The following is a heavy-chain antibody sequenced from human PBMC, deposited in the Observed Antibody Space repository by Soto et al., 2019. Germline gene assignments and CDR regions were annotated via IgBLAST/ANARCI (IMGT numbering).Heavy chain of an antibody. CDR2: ISYDGSNK. J-gene: IGHJ3*02. Sequence: GGSLRLSCAASGFTFSSYGMHWVRQAPGKGLEWVAVISYDGSNKYYADSVKGRFTISRDNSKNTLYLQMNSLRAEDTAVYYCAKDCSEGATNPADAFDIWGQGTMVTVSS. CDR1: GFTFSSYG. CDR3: AKDCSEGATNPADAFDI. D-gene: IGHD1-26*01. V-gene: IGHV3-30*18.